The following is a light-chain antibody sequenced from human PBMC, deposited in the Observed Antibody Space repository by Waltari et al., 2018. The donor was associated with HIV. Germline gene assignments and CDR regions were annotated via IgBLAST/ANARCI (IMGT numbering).Light chain of an antibody. V-gene: IGKV3-20*01. CDR3: HQYGTSPRT. Sequence: EIVLTQSPGTLSLSPGERATVSCRASRRVSSSFLAWYQQNPGQAPRLLIYGAYNRATGIPDRFSGSECVTGVTLTINRLGPEDFAVYYCHQYGTSPRTFGLGTKVELK. J-gene: IGKJ1*01. CDR2: GAY. CDR1: RRVSSSF.